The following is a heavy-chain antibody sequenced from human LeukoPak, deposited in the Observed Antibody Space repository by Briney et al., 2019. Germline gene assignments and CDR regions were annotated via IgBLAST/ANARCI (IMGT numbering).Heavy chain of an antibody. CDR1: GFTFSSYG. D-gene: IGHD5-12*01. J-gene: IGHJ4*02. CDR3: AKVDIVATIDAGRLVDY. CDR2: ISNDGSNK. V-gene: IGHV3-30*18. Sequence: VGSLRLSCAASGFTFSSYGMQWFRQAPDKGLDWVAAISNDGSNKYYADSVKGRFTISRDNSKNTLYLQMNSLRAEDTAVYYCAKVDIVATIDAGRLVDYWGQGTLVTVSS.